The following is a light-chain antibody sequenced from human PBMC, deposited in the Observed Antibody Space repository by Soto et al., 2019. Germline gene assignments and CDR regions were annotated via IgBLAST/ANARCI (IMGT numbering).Light chain of an antibody. CDR2: DVS. Sequence: QSALTQPASVSGSPGQSITISCTGTSSDVGGYNFVSWYQQHPGTAPKLRIYDVSNRPSGVSNRFSGSKSGNTASLTISGLQPEDEADYYCSSYTSSSTVVFGGGTKLTVL. V-gene: IGLV2-14*01. CDR3: SSYTSSSTVV. J-gene: IGLJ2*01. CDR1: SSDVGGYNF.